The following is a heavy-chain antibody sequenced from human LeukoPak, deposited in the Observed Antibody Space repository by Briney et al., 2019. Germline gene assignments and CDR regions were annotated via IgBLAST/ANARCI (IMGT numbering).Heavy chain of an antibody. CDR3: AREELLWFGELGVGWFDP. Sequence: SETLSLTCTVSGGSISSGDYYWSWIRQPPGTGLEWIGYIYYSGSTYYNPSLKSRVTMSVDTSKNQFSLKLSAVTAADTAVYYCAREELLWFGELGVGWFDPWGQGTLVTVSS. CDR2: IYYSGST. CDR1: GGSISSGDYY. J-gene: IGHJ5*02. D-gene: IGHD3-10*01. V-gene: IGHV4-30-4*01.